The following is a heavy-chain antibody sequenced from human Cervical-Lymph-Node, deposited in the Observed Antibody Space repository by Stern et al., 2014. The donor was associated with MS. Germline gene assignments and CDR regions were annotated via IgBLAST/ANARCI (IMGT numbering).Heavy chain of an antibody. Sequence: QVQLVQSGADVRKPGSSVRVSCKASGDTLSNFAIFWVRQAPGQALEWVGGVIPMFGTTNYAQKFQGRATISADESTNTAYLELISLRSEDTAVYYCASPPPNHSSSWYYYSGLDVWGQGTMVTVS. D-gene: IGHD6-13*01. CDR2: VIPMFGTT. CDR3: ASPPPNHSSSWYYYSGLDV. V-gene: IGHV1-69*01. CDR1: GDTLSNFA. J-gene: IGHJ6*02.